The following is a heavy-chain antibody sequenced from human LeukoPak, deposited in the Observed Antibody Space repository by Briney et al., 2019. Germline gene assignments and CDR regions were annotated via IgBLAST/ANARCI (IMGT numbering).Heavy chain of an antibody. CDR3: TRDRELGF. CDR1: GGSISIYY. CDR2: IYNSGST. V-gene: IGHV4-59*01. D-gene: IGHD1-26*01. Sequence: SETLSLTCTVSGGSISIYYWNWIRQPPGKGLEWIGSIYNSGSTNYNPSLKSRVTISGDTSKNQFSLKLSSVTAADTAVYYCTRDRELGFWGQGTLVTVSS. J-gene: IGHJ4*02.